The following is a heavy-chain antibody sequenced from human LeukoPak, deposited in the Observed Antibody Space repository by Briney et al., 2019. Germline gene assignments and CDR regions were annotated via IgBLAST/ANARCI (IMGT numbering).Heavy chain of an antibody. CDR1: GFTVSSNY. Sequence: GGSLRLSCAASGFTVSSNYMSWVRQAPGKGLEWVSVIYSGGSTYYADSVKGRFTISRDNSKNTLYLQMNSLRAEDTAVYYCAREQIGGYCSSTSCPNWLDPWGQGTLVTVSS. CDR2: IYSGGST. CDR3: AREQIGGYCSSTSCPNWLDP. V-gene: IGHV3-66*01. J-gene: IGHJ5*02. D-gene: IGHD2-2*01.